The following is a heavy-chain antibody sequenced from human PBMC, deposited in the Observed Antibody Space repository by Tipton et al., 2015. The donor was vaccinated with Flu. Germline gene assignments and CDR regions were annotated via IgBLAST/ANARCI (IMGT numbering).Heavy chain of an antibody. J-gene: IGHJ4*02. V-gene: IGHV4-31*03. Sequence: LRLSCTVSGGSISSGGYYWSWIRQHPGKGLEWIGHIYYSGSTYYNPSLKSRVTISVDTSKNQFSLKLSSVTAADTAVYYCARGRLSSGYYYSWGQGTLVTVSS. CDR2: IYYSGST. CDR1: GGSISSGGYY. D-gene: IGHD3-22*01. CDR3: ARGRLSSGYYYS.